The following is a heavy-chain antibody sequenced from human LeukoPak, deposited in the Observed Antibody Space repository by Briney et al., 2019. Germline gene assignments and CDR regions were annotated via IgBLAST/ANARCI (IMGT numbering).Heavy chain of an antibody. V-gene: IGHV4-59*12. CDR1: GGSISSYY. Sequence: SETLSLTCTVSGGSISSYYWSWIRQPPGKGLEWIGYIYYSGSTYYSPSLKSRVIISVDTSKNQFSLKLRSVTAADTAVYYCARAAHYGSAGDYFDYWGRGTWSPSPQ. CDR3: ARAAHYGSAGDYFDY. D-gene: IGHD3-10*01. J-gene: IGHJ4*02. CDR2: IYYSGST.